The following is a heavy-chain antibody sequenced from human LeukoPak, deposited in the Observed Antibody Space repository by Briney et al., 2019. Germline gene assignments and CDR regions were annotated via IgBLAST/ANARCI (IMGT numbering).Heavy chain of an antibody. V-gene: IGHV3-48*04. D-gene: IGHD3-3*01. CDR1: GFTFSSYS. J-gene: IGHJ4*02. CDR2: ISSSSSTI. CDR3: ARGDFWSGYRPFDY. Sequence: GGSLRLSCAASGFTFSSYSMNWVRQAPGKGLEWVSYISSSSSTIYYADSVKGRFTISRDNAKNSLYLQMNSLRAEDTAVYYCARGDFWSGYRPFDYWGQGTLVTVSS.